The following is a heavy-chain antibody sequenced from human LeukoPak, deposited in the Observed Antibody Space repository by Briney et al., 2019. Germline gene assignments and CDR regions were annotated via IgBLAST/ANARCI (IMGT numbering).Heavy chain of an antibody. D-gene: IGHD6-6*01. J-gene: IGHJ4*02. CDR2: INPNSGGT. V-gene: IGHV1-2*02. CDR1: GYIFTGYY. CDR3: AISSSLIAARPVDY. Sequence: ASVKVSCQASGYIFTGYYMHWVRQAPVQGLEWMGWINPNSGGTNSAQKFQGRVTMTRDTSISTAYMELSRLRSDDTAVYYCAISSSLIAARPVDYWGQGTLVTVAS.